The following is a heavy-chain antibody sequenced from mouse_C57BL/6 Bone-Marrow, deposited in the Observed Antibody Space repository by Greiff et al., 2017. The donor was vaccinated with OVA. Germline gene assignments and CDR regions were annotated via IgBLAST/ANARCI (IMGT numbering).Heavy chain of an antibody. CDR1: GFTFSDYY. D-gene: IGHD1-1*01. J-gene: IGHJ3*01. CDR2: ISNGGGST. Sequence: EVKLMESGGGLVQPGGSLKLSCAASGFTFSDYYMYWVRQTPEKRLEWVAYISNGGGSTYYPDTVKGRFTISRDNAKNTLYLQMSRLKSEDTAMYYCARHKGLLRAWFAYWGQGTLVTVSA. V-gene: IGHV5-12*01. CDR3: ARHKGLLRAWFAY.